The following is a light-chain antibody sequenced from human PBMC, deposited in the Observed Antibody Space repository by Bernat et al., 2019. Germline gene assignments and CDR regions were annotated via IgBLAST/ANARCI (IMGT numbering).Light chain of an antibody. V-gene: IGKV3-11*01. CDR2: DAS. Sequence: EIVLTQSPATLSLSPGERATLFCRASQSISTWLAWYQQKPVQASRLLIYDASNRVPGIPARFSGSGSGTDFTLTIRSLEPEDFAVYYCQQRTSWPLTFGGWTKVEIK. CDR3: QQRTSWPLT. CDR1: QSISTW. J-gene: IGKJ4*01.